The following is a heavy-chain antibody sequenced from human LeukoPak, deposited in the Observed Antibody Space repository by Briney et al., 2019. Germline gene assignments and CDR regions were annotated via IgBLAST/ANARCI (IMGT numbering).Heavy chain of an antibody. V-gene: IGHV4-59*01. Sequence: PSETLSLTCTVSGGSIKSYHWSWIRQPPGKALEWIGYIYYSGSTNYNPSLKSRVTISVDTSKNQFSLKLSSVTAADTAVYYCARAGRMGEVDYWGQGSLVTVSS. CDR1: GGSIKSYH. CDR2: IYYSGST. CDR3: ARAGRMGEVDY. J-gene: IGHJ4*02. D-gene: IGHD3-16*01.